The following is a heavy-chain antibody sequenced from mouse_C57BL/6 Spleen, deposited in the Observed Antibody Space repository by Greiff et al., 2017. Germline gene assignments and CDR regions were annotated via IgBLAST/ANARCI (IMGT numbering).Heavy chain of an antibody. J-gene: IGHJ2*01. Sequence: VQLQQPGAELVRPGSSVKLSCKASGYTFTSYWMHWVKQRPLQGLEWIGNIDPSDSETHNNQKFKDKAPLTVDKSSSTAYMQRSSRTSEDSAVYYCARGIYGNYEGNYFDDWGQVTTLTVSS. V-gene: IGHV1-52*01. CDR3: ARGIYGNYEGNYFDD. CDR2: IDPSDSET. D-gene: IGHD2-1*01. CDR1: GYTFTSYW.